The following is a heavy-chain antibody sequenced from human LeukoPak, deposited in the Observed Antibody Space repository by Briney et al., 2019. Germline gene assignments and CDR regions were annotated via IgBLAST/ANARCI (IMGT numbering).Heavy chain of an antibody. J-gene: IGHJ4*02. D-gene: IGHD6-13*01. CDR1: GFTFSSYA. Sequence: GGSLRLSCAASGFTFSSYAMSWVRQAPGKGLEWVSAISGSGGSTYYADSVKGRFTISRDNSKNTLYLQMNGLRAEDTAVYYCALSIAAADTPLLGWGQGTLVTVSS. CDR3: ALSIAAADTPLLG. CDR2: ISGSGGST. V-gene: IGHV3-23*01.